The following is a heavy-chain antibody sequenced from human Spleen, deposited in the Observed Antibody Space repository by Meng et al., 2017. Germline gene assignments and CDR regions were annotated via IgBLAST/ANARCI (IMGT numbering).Heavy chain of an antibody. Sequence: GESLKISCAASGFTVSSNYMSWVRQAPGKGLEWVSVIYSGGSTYYADSVKGRFTISRDNSKNTLYLQMNSLRAEDTAVYYRAKARVSIIREDHWGQGIRVTGYS. V-gene: IGHV3-53*01. CDR1: GFTVSSNY. CDR3: AKARVSIIREDH. D-gene: IGHD3-10*01. CDR2: IYSGGST. J-gene: IGHJ4*02.